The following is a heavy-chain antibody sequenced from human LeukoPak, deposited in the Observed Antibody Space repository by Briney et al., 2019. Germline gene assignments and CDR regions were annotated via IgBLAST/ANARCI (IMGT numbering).Heavy chain of an antibody. V-gene: IGHV4-4*07. CDR3: ARGGNYYPAHDYYYQYMDV. D-gene: IGHD1-26*01. J-gene: IGHJ6*03. CDR2: IYTSGST. CDR1: GGSLSDYY. Sequence: SETLSLTCTVSGGSLSDYYWTWIRQPAGKGLEWIGRIYTSGSTNYNPSLKSRLNMSLDTSKNKFSLRLSSVTAADTAVYYCARGGNYYPAHDYYYQYMDVWNKGTTVTVSS.